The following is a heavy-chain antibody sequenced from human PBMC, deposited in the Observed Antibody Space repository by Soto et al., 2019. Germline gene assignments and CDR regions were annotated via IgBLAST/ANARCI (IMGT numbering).Heavy chain of an antibody. CDR1: GGTFCSYA. V-gene: IGHV1-69*13. J-gene: IGHJ4*02. CDR2: ISPIFGTA. CDR3: ARGSTMIVVGFDY. D-gene: IGHD3-22*01. Sequence: SVKVSCKASGGTFCSYAISWVRQAPGQGLEWMGGISPIFGTANYAQKFQGRVTITADESTSTAYMELSSLRSEDTAVYYCARGSTMIVVGFDYWGQGTLVTVSS.